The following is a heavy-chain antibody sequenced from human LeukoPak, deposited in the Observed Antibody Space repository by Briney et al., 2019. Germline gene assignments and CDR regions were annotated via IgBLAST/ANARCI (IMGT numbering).Heavy chain of an antibody. D-gene: IGHD3-22*01. CDR1: GFAFSSYT. CDR2: VSGSGSIT. J-gene: IGHJ4*02. Sequence: GGSLRLSCAASGFAFSSYTMSWVRQAPGKGLRWVSAVSGSGSITSHSDSVRGRFTISRDNSKNTLYLQMNSLRDEDTAVYYCAKHRFESGGYHSTDWGQGTLVTVSS. V-gene: IGHV3-23*01. CDR3: AKHRFESGGYHSTD.